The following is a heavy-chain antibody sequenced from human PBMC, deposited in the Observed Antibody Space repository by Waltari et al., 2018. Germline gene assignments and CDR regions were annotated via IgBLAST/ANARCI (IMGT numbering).Heavy chain of an antibody. CDR1: GGTFSSYT. D-gene: IGHD3-10*01. CDR3: ARSGGDYYGSGSGRY. V-gene: IGHV1-69*02. J-gene: IGHJ4*02. CDR2: IIPILGIA. Sequence: QVQLVQSGAEVKKPGSSVKVSCKASGGTFSSYTISWVRQAPGQGLEWMGRIIPILGIANYAQKFQGRVTITADKSTSTAYMELSSLRSEDTAVYYCARSGGDYYGSGSGRYWGQGTLVTVSS.